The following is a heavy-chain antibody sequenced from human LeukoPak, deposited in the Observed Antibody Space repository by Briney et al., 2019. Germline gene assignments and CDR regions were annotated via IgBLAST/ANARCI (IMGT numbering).Heavy chain of an antibody. J-gene: IGHJ5*02. Sequence: GASLQISCKGSGYGFTSYWVSWVRQVPGKGLEWMGRIDPSDSYTNYSPSFQGHVTISADKSINTAYLQWSSLKASDTAMYYCARHVGYCSSTSCSPRFDPWGQGTLVTVSS. CDR3: ARHVGYCSSTSCSPRFDP. D-gene: IGHD2-2*01. CDR1: GYGFTSYW. CDR2: IDPSDSYT. V-gene: IGHV5-10-1*01.